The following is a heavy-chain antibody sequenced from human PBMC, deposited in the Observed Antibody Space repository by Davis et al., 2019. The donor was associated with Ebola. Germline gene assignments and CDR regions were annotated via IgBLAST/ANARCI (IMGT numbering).Heavy chain of an antibody. J-gene: IGHJ3*02. CDR1: GGSVSSGSYY. D-gene: IGHD3-16*02. CDR2: IYYSGST. CDR3: ARAITFGGVIVYDAFDI. V-gene: IGHV4-61*01. Sequence: SETLSLTCTVSGGSVSSGSYYWSWIRQPPGKGLEWIGYIYYSGSTYYNPSLKSRVTISVDTSKNQFSLKLSSVTAADTAVYYCARAITFGGVIVYDAFDIWGQGTMVTVSS.